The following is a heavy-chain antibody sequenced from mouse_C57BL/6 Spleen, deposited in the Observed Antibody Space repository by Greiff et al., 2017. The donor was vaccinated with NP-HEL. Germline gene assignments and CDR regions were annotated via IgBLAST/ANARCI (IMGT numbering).Heavy chain of an antibody. V-gene: IGHV2-4*01. CDR3: AKKEATPHWYFDV. CDR1: GFSLTSYG. D-gene: IGHD3-2*02. J-gene: IGHJ1*03. Sequence: VKLMESGPGLVQPSQSLSITCTVSGFSLTSYGVHWVRQPPGKGLEWLGVIWSGGSTDYNAAFISRLSISKDNSKSQVFFKMNSLQADDTAIYYCAKKEATPHWYFDVWGTGTTVTVSS. CDR2: IWSGGST.